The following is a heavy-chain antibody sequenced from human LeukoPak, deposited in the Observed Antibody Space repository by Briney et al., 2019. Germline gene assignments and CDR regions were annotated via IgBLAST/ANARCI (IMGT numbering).Heavy chain of an antibody. V-gene: IGHV1-24*01. Sequence: ASVKVSCEVSGYTLTELSMHWVRQAPGKGLEWMGGFDPEDGETIYAQKFQGRVTMTEDTSTDTAYMELSSLRSEDMAVYYCATDIVVLDAFDIWGQGTMVTVSS. J-gene: IGHJ3*02. CDR2: FDPEDGET. D-gene: IGHD2-2*01. CDR3: ATDIVVLDAFDI. CDR1: GYTLTELS.